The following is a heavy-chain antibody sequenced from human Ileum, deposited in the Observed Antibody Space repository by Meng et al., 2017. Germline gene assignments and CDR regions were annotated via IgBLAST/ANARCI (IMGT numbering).Heavy chain of an antibody. CDR2: IKPDGRTT. CDR1: GFTFSIYS. D-gene: IGHD1-26*01. V-gene: IGHV3-74*01. Sequence: EVQLVESGGGFVQPWGSLTLSWEASGFTFSIYSMHWVRQAPGKGLVWVSQIKPDGRTTAYADSVKGRFTISRDNAKSTLYLEMNSLRAEDAAVYYCARGYSGSYRIDYWGQGNLVTVSS. J-gene: IGHJ4*02. CDR3: ARGYSGSYRIDY.